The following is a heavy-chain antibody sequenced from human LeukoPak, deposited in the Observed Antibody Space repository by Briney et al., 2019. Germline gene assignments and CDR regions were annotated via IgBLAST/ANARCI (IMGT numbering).Heavy chain of an antibody. V-gene: IGHV3-7*01. Sequence: GGPLSLSCAVSGFTFSICWMGCPRQTPGKGVEWVDNIKQDGSGETYVDSVKGRFTISRDNPKNSLYLQTNRLRAEDASVYYCPRGGGDCWGQGTLVTVSS. D-gene: IGHD3-16*01. CDR3: PRGGGDC. J-gene: IGHJ4*01. CDR2: IKQDGSGE. CDR1: GFTFSICW.